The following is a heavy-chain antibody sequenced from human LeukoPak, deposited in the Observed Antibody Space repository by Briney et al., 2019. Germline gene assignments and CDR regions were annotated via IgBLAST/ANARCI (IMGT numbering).Heavy chain of an antibody. CDR1: GFTFSSYA. D-gene: IGHD3/OR15-3a*01. J-gene: IGHJ6*03. CDR3: ARADPKSWHYYYMDV. Sequence: GGSLRLSCAASGFTFSSYAMHWVRQAPGKGLEYVSAISSNGGSTYYANSVKGRFTISRDNSKNTLYLQMGSLRAEDTAIYYCARADPKSWHYYYMDVWGEGTTVTVSS. CDR2: ISSNGGST. V-gene: IGHV3-64*01.